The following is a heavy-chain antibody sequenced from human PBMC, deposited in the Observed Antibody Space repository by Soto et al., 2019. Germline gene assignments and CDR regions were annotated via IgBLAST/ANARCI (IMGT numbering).Heavy chain of an antibody. CDR1: GFTFSSYS. J-gene: IGHJ4*02. D-gene: IGHD3-22*01. Sequence: PGGSLRLSCAASGFTFSSYSMNWVRQASGKGLEWVSYISSSSSTIYYADSVKGRFTITRDNAKNSLSLQMNSLRAEDTAVYYCAREGDGHGYFSDYWGQGTLVTVSS. V-gene: IGHV3-48*01. CDR2: ISSSSSTI. CDR3: AREGDGHGYFSDY.